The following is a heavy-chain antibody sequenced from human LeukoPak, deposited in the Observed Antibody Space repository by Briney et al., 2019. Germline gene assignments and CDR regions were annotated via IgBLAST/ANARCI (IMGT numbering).Heavy chain of an antibody. CDR2: IYYSGST. Sequence: SESLSLTCTVSGGSISSYYWSWIRQPPGKGLEWIGSIYYSGSTNFNPSLKSRVTISVDTSKNQFSLKLSSVTAADTAMYDCASKVAYCSGGSCYGYFDYWGQGTLVTVSS. CDR3: ASKVAYCSGGSCYGYFDY. J-gene: IGHJ4*02. V-gene: IGHV4-59*08. CDR1: GGSISSYY. D-gene: IGHD2-15*01.